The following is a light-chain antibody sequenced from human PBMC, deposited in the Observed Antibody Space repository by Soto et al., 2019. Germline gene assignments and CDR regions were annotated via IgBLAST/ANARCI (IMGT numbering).Light chain of an antibody. V-gene: IGLV1-40*01. CDR3: QSYDSSLYV. CDR2: GNS. Sequence: QAVVTQPPSVSGAPGQRVTISCTGSSSNIGAGYDVHWYQQLPGTAPKLLIYGNSNRPSGVPDRFSGSKSGTSASLAITGLQAEDEGDYYCQSYDSSLYVFGTGTKLTVL. J-gene: IGLJ1*01. CDR1: SSNIGAGYD.